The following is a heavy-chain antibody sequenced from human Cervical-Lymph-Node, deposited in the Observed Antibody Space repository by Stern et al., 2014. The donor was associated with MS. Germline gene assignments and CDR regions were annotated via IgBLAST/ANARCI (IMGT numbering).Heavy chain of an antibody. Sequence: EDQLVESGGGLVKPGGSLRLSCAASGFTFSSYSMNWVRQAPGTGLEWVSSISSSSSYIYYADSVKGRFTISRDNAKNSLYLQMNSLRAEDTAVYYCARGDYSSDWEYYYYGMDVWGQGTTVTVSS. CDR2: ISSSSSYI. CDR1: GFTFSSYS. J-gene: IGHJ6*02. V-gene: IGHV3-21*01. CDR3: ARGDYSSDWEYYYYGMDV. D-gene: IGHD6-19*01.